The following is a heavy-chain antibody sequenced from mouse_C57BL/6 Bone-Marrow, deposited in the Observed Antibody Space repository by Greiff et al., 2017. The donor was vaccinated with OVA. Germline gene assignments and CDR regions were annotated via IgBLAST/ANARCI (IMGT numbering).Heavy chain of an antibody. Sequence: VQLQQSGAELVRPGTSVKVSCKASGYAFTNYLIEWVKQRPGQGLEWIGVINPGSGGTNYNEKFKGKATLTADKSSSTAYMQLSSLTSEDSAVYFCARGGDYYGTWFAYWGQGTLVTVSA. D-gene: IGHD1-1*01. J-gene: IGHJ3*01. V-gene: IGHV1-54*01. CDR3: ARGGDYYGTWFAY. CDR2: INPGSGGT. CDR1: GYAFTNYL.